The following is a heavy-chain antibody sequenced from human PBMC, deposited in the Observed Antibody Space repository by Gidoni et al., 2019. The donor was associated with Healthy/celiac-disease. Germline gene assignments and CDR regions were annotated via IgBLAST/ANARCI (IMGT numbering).Heavy chain of an antibody. D-gene: IGHD4-17*01. J-gene: IGHJ4*02. CDR3: ARGGRISYSAKTTVRYFDY. CDR1: GGSISSYY. Sequence: QVQLQESGPGLVKPSETLSLTCTVSGGSISSYYWSWIRQPPGKGLEWIGYIYYSGSTNYNPSLKSRVTISVDTAKNQFSLKLSSVTAADTAVYYCARGGRISYSAKTTVRYFDYWGQGTLVTVSS. V-gene: IGHV4-59*01. CDR2: IYYSGST.